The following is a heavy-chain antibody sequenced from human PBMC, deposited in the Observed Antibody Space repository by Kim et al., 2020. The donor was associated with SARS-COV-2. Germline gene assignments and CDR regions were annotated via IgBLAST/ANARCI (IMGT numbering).Heavy chain of an antibody. CDR1: GYTFTGYY. CDR2: INPNSGGT. V-gene: IGHV1-2*02. J-gene: IGHJ6*02. CDR3: ARQGNRQLVHPRYGMDV. D-gene: IGHD6-6*01. Sequence: ASVKVSCKASGYTFTGYYMHWVRQAPGQGLEWMGWINPNSGGTNYAQKFQGRVTMTRDTSISTAYMELSRLRSDDTAVYYCARQGNRQLVHPRYGMDVWGQGTTVTVSS.